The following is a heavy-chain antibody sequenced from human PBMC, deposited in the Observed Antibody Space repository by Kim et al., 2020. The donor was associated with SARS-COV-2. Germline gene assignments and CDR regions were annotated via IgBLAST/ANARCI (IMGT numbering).Heavy chain of an antibody. CDR1: GFTFDDYT. CDR3: AKWSSGNYYYDSSGYYSN. J-gene: IGHJ4*02. CDR2: ISWDGGST. D-gene: IGHD3-22*01. V-gene: IGHV3-43*01. Sequence: GGSLRLSCAASGFTFDDYTMHWVRQAPGKGLEWVSLISWDGGSTYYADSVKGRFTISRDNSKNSLYLQMNSLRTEDTALYYCAKWSSGNYYYDSSGYYSNWGQGTLVTVSS.